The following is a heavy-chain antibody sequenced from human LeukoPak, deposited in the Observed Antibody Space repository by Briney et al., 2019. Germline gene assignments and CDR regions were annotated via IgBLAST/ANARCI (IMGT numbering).Heavy chain of an antibody. V-gene: IGHV3-21*04. Sequence: GESLRLSCAASGFTFSTYWMSWVRQAPGKGLEWVSSISSSSSYIYYADSVKGRFTISRDNAKNSLYLQMNSLRAEDTAVYYCARSGPMDGYSYGWYYYYYYMDVWGKGTTVTVSS. CDR2: ISSSSSYI. J-gene: IGHJ6*03. CDR1: GFTFSTYW. CDR3: ARSGPMDGYSYGWYYYYYYMDV. D-gene: IGHD5-18*01.